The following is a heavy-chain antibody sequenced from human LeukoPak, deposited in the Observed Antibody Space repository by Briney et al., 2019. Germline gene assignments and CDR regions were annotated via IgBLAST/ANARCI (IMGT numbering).Heavy chain of an antibody. V-gene: IGHV3-9*03. J-gene: IGHJ4*02. CDR3: AKAGGYGQLDY. CDR2: ISWNSGSI. D-gene: IGHD5-18*01. Sequence: GRSLRLSCAASGFTFDDYAMHWVRQAPGKGLEWLSGISWNSGSIGYADSVKGRFTISRDNAKNSLYLQMNTLRAEDMALYYCAKAGGYGQLDYWGQGTLVTVSS. CDR1: GFTFDDYA.